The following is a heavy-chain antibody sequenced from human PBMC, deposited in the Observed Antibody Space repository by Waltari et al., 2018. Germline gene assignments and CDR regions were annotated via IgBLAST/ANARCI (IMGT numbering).Heavy chain of an antibody. CDR2: IIPIFGTA. J-gene: IGHJ4*02. D-gene: IGHD3-3*01. V-gene: IGHV1-69*12. Sequence: QVQLVQSGAEVKKPGSSVKVSCKASGGTFSSYAISWVRQAPGQGLEWMGGIIPIFGTANYAQKFQGRVTITADESTSTAYMELSSLRSEDTAVYYCARGRRFLEWLLSDYWGQGTLVTVSS. CDR1: GGTFSSYA. CDR3: ARGRRFLEWLLSDY.